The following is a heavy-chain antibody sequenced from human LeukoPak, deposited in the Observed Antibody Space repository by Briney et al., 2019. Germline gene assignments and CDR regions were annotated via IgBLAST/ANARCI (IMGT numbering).Heavy chain of an antibody. CDR1: GYTFTDYF. J-gene: IGHJ4*02. CDR3: ARIWLKKGGYCSGGYCYFDY. D-gene: IGHD2-15*01. CDR2: INPNSGGT. V-gene: IGHV1-2*06. Sequence: ASVKVTCKASGYTFTDYFIDWVRQAPGQGLEWMGRINPNSGGTNYAQKFQDRVTMTRDTSINTAYMELSRLRSDDTAVYYCARIWLKKGGYCSGGYCYFDYWGQGTLVTVSS.